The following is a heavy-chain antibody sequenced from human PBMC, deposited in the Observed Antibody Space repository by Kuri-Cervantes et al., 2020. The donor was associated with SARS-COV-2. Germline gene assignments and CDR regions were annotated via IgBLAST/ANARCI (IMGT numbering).Heavy chain of an antibody. CDR2: VSSDGTNQ. J-gene: IGHJ4*02. D-gene: IGHD2-21*01. CDR3: ARARVGVFDF. CDR1: GFTFNTCA. Sequence: GGSLRLSFAASGFTFNTCAMHWVRQAPGKGLEWVAMVSSDGTNQSYADSVKGRFTITRDNSKNMLHLQIISLGTEDTGDFYCARARVGVFDFWGQGALVTVSS. V-gene: IGHV3-30*04.